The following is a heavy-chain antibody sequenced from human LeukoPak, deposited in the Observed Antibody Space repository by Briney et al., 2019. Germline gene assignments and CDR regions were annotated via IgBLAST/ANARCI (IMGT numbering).Heavy chain of an antibody. D-gene: IGHD1-26*01. CDR1: GFTFDDYA. Sequence: PGRSLRLSCTASGFTFDDYAMHWVRQVPGKGLEWVSGISWNSGSIGYADSVKGRFTISRDNATNSLYLQMNSLRAEDMALYYCAKDTLPGDSGSYPDAFDIWGQGTMVTVSS. J-gene: IGHJ3*02. CDR2: ISWNSGSI. CDR3: AKDTLPGDSGSYPDAFDI. V-gene: IGHV3-9*03.